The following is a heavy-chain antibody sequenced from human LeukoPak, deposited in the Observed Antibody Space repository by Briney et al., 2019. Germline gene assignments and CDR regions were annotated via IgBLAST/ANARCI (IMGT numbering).Heavy chain of an antibody. D-gene: IGHD3-3*01. CDR2: ISGSGGST. CDR3: AKDRKSIFGVVTPRSY. V-gene: IGHV3-23*01. Sequence: GGSLRLSCAASGFTFSSHWMGWLRQAPGKGLEWVSAISGSGGSTYYADSVKGRFTISRDNSKNTLYLQMNSLRAEDTAVYYCAKDRKSIFGVVTPRSYWGQGTLVTVSS. J-gene: IGHJ4*02. CDR1: GFTFSSHW.